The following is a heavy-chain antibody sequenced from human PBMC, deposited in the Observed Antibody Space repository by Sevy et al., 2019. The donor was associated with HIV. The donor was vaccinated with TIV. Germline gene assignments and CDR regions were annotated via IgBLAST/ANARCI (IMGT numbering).Heavy chain of an antibody. CDR3: ARDRNNYDSSGYPKGMDV. Sequence: ASVKVSCKASGYTFTRYGITWVRQAPGQGLEWMGWTSAYNGNTNYAQKVQGRVTMTTDMSTSTAYMELRSLKSDDTAMYYCARDRNNYDSSGYPKGMDVWGQGITVTVSS. J-gene: IGHJ6*02. CDR2: TSAYNGNT. V-gene: IGHV1-18*01. CDR1: GYTFTRYG. D-gene: IGHD3-22*01.